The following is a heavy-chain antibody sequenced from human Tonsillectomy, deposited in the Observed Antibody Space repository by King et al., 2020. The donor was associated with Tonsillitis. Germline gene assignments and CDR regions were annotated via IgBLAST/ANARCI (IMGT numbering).Heavy chain of an antibody. V-gene: IGHV3-11*01. CDR1: GFTFNDYY. CDR2: ISNSGSTI. D-gene: IGHD4-17*01. J-gene: IGHJ6*02. CDR3: ARSLSTVTTNYYYYGMDV. Sequence: QVQLVESGGGLVKPGGSLRLSCAASGFTFNDYYMSWIRQAPGKGLEWVSYISNSGSTIYYVDSVKGRFTISRDNAKNSLYLQMNSLRAEDTAVYYCARSLSTVTTNYYYYGMDVWGQGTTVTVSS.